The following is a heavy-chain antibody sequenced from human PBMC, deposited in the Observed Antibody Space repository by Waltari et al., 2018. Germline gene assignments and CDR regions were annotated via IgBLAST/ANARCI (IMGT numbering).Heavy chain of an antibody. J-gene: IGHJ4*02. CDR1: GSSFGSYA. D-gene: IGHD3-3*01. Sequence: EVQLVESGGGFVQSGGSLRLSCAASGSSFGSYAMSWVRQAPGKGLEWVSSITGGADSTYDADSVRGRFTISRDNSKNTLSLQMNSLRAEDTATYYCAKVPYYDFWTGYFFFDLWGQGTLVSVSS. CDR2: ITGGADST. CDR3: AKVPYYDFWTGYFFFDL. V-gene: IGHV3-23*04.